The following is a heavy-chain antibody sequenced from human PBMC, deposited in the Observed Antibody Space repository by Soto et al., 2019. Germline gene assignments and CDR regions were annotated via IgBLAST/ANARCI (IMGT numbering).Heavy chain of an antibody. CDR2: SGST. CDR1: GGSISSYY. Sequence: SETLSLTCTVSGGSISSYYWSWIRQPPGKGLEWIGYSGSTNYNPSLKSRVIISVDTSKNQFSLKLSSVTAADTAVYYRARGGNSFDPWGQGTLVPVSS. CDR3: ARGGNSFDP. J-gene: IGHJ5*02. V-gene: IGHV4-59*01.